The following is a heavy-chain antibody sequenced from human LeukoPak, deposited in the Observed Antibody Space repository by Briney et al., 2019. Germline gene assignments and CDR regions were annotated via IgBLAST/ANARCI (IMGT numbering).Heavy chain of an antibody. D-gene: IGHD6-13*01. V-gene: IGHV3-33*01. CDR1: GFPFSVYG. Sequence: PGRSLRLSCAASGFPFSVYGMHWVRQAPGKGLEWVAVIGHDGSFKESADAVKGRFTISRDNAMNSLYLQMNSLRAEDTAIYYCARSLPYGTTWYGRSDFWGQGTLVTVSS. J-gene: IGHJ4*02. CDR3: ARSLPYGTTWYGRSDF. CDR2: IGHDGSFK.